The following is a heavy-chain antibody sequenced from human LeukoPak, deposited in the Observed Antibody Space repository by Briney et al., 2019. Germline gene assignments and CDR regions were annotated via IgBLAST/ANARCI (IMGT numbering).Heavy chain of an antibody. Sequence: ASVTVSCKASGYTFTSYDLNWVRQATGQGLEWMGWINPNSGNTGFAQKFQGRVTMTRNTSISTAYMHLSSLRSEDTAVYYCARVVRTTVTNGGDYWGQGTLVTVSS. CDR1: GYTFTSYD. J-gene: IGHJ4*02. D-gene: IGHD4-17*01. V-gene: IGHV1-8*01. CDR2: INPNSGNT. CDR3: ARVVRTTVTNGGDY.